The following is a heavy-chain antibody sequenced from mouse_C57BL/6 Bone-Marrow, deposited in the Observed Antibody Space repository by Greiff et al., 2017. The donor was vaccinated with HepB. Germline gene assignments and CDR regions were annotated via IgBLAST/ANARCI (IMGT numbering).Heavy chain of an antibody. V-gene: IGHV1-87*01. J-gene: IGHJ3*01. D-gene: IGHD2-12*01. CDR2: GQGLEWIG. CDR3: SEDSAVYYCAWVPFLRRFAY. Sequence: TNYLIQWVKQRPGQGLEWIGAIYPGNGDTSYNQKFKGKATLTADKSSSTAYMQLSSLTSEDSAVYYCAWVPFLRRFAYWGQGTLVTVSA.